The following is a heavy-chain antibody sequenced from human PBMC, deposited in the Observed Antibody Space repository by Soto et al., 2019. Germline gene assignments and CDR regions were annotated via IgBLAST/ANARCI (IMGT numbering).Heavy chain of an antibody. J-gene: IGHJ4*02. D-gene: IGHD6-13*01. CDR3: ATRKDSSSAGTNYFDY. V-gene: IGHV1-24*01. Sequence: ASVKVSCKVSGYTLTELSMHWVRQAPGKGLEWMGGFDPEDGETIYAQKFQGRVTMTEDTSTDTAHMELSSLRSEDTAVYYCATRKDSSSAGTNYFDYWGQGTLVTVSS. CDR1: GYTLTELS. CDR2: FDPEDGET.